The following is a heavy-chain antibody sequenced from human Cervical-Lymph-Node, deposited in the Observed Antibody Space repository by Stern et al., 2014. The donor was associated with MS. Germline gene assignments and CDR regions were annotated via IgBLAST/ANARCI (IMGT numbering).Heavy chain of an antibody. CDR3: AGDEGGSSSWWGDYYYHMDV. J-gene: IGHJ6*02. D-gene: IGHD2-2*01. V-gene: IGHV3-30*04. Sequence: VQLVESGGGVVQPGRSLAVSCAASGFTFDSYVMHWVRQAPGRGLEWVAVISHDGSNKYYADSVKGRFTISRENYKNMLYLQMNSLRAEDTAVYYCAGDEGGSSSWWGDYYYHMDVWGQGTTVTVSS. CDR1: GFTFDSYV. CDR2: ISHDGSNK.